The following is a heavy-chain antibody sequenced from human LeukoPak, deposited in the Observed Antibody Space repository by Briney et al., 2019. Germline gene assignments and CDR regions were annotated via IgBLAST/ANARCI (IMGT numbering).Heavy chain of an antibody. CDR3: AREKITMIVVVITTAMSPYGMDV. V-gene: IGHV3-30-3*01. CDR2: ISYDGSNK. D-gene: IGHD3-22*01. J-gene: IGHJ6*02. CDR1: GFTFSSYA. Sequence: HPRRSLRLSCAASGFTFSSYAMHWVRQAPGKGLEWVAVISYDGSNKYYADSVKGRFTISRDNSKNTLYLQMNSLRAEDTAVYYCAREKITMIVVVITTAMSPYGMDVWGQGTTVTVSS.